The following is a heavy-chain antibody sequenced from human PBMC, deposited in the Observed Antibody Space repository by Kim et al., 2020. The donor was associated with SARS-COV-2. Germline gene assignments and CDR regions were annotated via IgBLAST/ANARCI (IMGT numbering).Heavy chain of an antibody. J-gene: IGHJ4*02. CDR3: ARGVGYCSSTSCQAFDY. V-gene: IGHV4-34*01. Sequence: LKSRVTISVDTAKNQFSLKLRSVTAADTAVYYCARGVGYCSSTSCQAFDYWGQGTLVTVSS. D-gene: IGHD2-2*01.